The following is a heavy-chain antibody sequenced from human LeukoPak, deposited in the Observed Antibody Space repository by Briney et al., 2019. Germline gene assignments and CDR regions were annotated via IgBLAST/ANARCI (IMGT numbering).Heavy chain of an antibody. J-gene: IGHJ4*02. CDR2: ISGSGGST. CDR3: AKGPLLWN. CDR1: GFTFSSSA. D-gene: IGHD2/OR15-2a*01. V-gene: IGHV3-23*01. Sequence: AGGSLRLSCAASGFTFSSSAMNWVRQAPGKGLEWVSAISGSGGSTYYADSVKGRFTISRDNSRNTLYLQMNSLRAEDTAVYYCAKGPLLWNWGQGTLVTVSS.